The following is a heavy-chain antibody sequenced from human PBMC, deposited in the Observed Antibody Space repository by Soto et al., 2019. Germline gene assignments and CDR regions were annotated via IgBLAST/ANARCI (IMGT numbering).Heavy chain of an antibody. J-gene: IGHJ3*02. CDR1: GFTFSSYA. V-gene: IGHV3-30-3*01. CDR3: ARPYIKYHSAGAAAAFDI. D-gene: IGHD3-22*01. Sequence: QVQLVESGGGVVQPGRSLRLSCAASGFTFSSYAMHWVRQAPGKGLEWVAVISYDGSNKYYAESVKGRFTISRDNSQNSLYLQMSSLRAEDPAVYYCARPYIKYHSAGAAAAFDIWGQGTMVPVSS. CDR2: ISYDGSNK.